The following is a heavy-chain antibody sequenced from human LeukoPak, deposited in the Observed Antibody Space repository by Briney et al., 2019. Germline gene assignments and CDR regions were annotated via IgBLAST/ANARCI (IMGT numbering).Heavy chain of an antibody. D-gene: IGHD3-10*01. CDR3: ARDAWGSGSYYDL. J-gene: IGHJ2*01. CDR2: ITIDGATT. Sequence: GGSLRLSCAASGFTFSNYAMHWVRQAPGKGLEYISAITIDGATTFYADSVRGRFTISRDSSKSTLYLQMGSLRTEDTAVYYCARDAWGSGSYYDLWGRGTLVTVSS. CDR1: GFTFSNYA. V-gene: IGHV3-64*02.